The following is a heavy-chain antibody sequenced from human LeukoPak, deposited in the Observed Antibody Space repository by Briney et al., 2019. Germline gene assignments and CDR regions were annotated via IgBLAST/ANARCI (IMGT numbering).Heavy chain of an antibody. D-gene: IGHD4-11*01. V-gene: IGHV3-7*01. CDR2: IKQDGGEK. CDR3: AREDHSNYNY. Sequence: GGSLRLSCAVSGFPFSSYWMSWVRQAPGKGLEWVANIKQDGGEKFYVDSVKGRFTISRGNAKNSLYLQMNSLRAEDTAVYYCAREDHSNYNYWGQGTLVIVSS. CDR1: GFPFSSYW. J-gene: IGHJ4*02.